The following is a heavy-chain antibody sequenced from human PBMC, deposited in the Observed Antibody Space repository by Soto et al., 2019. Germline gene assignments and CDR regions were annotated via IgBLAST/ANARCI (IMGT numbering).Heavy chain of an antibody. CDR3: ARVIQPQEEENNWFEP. Sequence: ASVKVSCKASGYTFTSYYMHSLRQAPGQGLEWMGIINPSGGSTSYAQKFQGRVTMTRDTSTSTVYMELSSLRSEDTAVYYCARVIQPQEEENNWFEPWGQGTLVTVSS. CDR1: GYTFTSYY. V-gene: IGHV1-46*01. CDR2: INPSGGST. J-gene: IGHJ5*02.